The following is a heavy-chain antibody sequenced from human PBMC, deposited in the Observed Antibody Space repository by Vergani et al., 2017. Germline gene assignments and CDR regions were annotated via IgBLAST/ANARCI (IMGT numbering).Heavy chain of an antibody. Sequence: QVQLVQSGAEVKKPGASVKVSCKVSGYTLTELSMHWVRQAPGKGLEWMGGFDPEDGETIYAQKFQGRVTMTTDTSTSTAYMELRSLRSDDTAVYYCAIRIVGANPFDYWGQGTLVTVSS. CDR1: GYTLTELS. CDR3: AIRIVGANPFDY. V-gene: IGHV1-24*01. CDR2: FDPEDGET. J-gene: IGHJ4*02. D-gene: IGHD1-26*01.